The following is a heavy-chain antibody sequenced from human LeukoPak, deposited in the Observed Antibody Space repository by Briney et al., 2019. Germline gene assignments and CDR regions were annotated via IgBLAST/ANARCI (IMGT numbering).Heavy chain of an antibody. D-gene: IGHD4-11*01. CDR1: GYTFTNYG. Sequence: GASVKVSRKASGYTFTNYGINWARQAPGQGLEWMAWISTYNGDTYYAQKFQGRVTLTTDTSTSTAYMELRSLRSDDTAVYFCTRDRGSTITNDYWGQGTLVTVSS. CDR3: TRDRGSTITNDY. J-gene: IGHJ4*02. V-gene: IGHV1-18*01. CDR2: ISTYNGDT.